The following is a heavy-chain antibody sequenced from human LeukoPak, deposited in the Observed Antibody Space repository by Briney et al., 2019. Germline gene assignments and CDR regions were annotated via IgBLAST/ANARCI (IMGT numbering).Heavy chain of an antibody. CDR1: GFTFSSYA. CDR2: ISGSGGST. J-gene: IGHJ6*03. D-gene: IGHD2-2*01. V-gene: IGHV3-23*01. Sequence: GGSLRLSCAASGFTFSSYAMSWARQAPGKGLEWVSAISGSGGSTYYADSVKGRFTISRDNAKNSLYLQMNSLRAEDTAVYYCARDEYQGYCSSTSCRTNMDVWGKGTTVTVSS. CDR3: ARDEYQGYCSSTSCRTNMDV.